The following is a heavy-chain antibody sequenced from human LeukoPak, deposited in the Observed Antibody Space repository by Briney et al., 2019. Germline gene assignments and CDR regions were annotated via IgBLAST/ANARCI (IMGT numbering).Heavy chain of an antibody. D-gene: IGHD2-15*01. J-gene: IGHJ3*01. CDR1: GFMFRTYW. Sequence: QPGGSLRLSCVASGFMFRTYWMSWVRQAPGKGLEWVANIKEDGSEKHYVDSVKGRFTISRDNSKNSVYLQMNSLRAEDTAVYCCARDIPGYGGPSCFVKNAFDVWGQGTMVTVSS. V-gene: IGHV3-7*03. CDR2: IKEDGSEK. CDR3: ARDIPGYGGPSCFVKNAFDV.